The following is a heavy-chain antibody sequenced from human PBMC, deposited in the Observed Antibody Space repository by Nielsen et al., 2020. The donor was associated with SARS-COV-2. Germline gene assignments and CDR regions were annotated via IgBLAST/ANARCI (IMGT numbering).Heavy chain of an antibody. CDR2: ISGSGGST. D-gene: IGHD5-18*01. CDR1: GFSFSSSA. CDR3: AKAGWIQLWLRPHYFDY. V-gene: IGHV3-23*01. Sequence: GESLKISCAASGFSFSSSAMSWVRQAPGKGLEWVSAISGSGGSTYYADSVKGRFTISRDNSKNTLYLQMNSLRAEDTAVYYCAKAGWIQLWLRPHYFDYWGQGTLVTVSS. J-gene: IGHJ4*02.